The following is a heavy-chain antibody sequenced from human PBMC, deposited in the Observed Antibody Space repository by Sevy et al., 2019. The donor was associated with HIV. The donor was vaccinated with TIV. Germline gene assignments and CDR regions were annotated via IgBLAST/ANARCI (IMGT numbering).Heavy chain of an antibody. J-gene: IGHJ4*02. Sequence: GGSLRLSCAASGFDFSIYSMSWVRQAPGKGLEWVSTLSFGCGKINYADSVKGRLTISRDNSKRSVYLQMNNMRVKDTAVYYCAREGCTKPHDYWGQGTLVTVSS. CDR2: LSFGCGKI. CDR3: AREGCTKPHDY. CDR1: GFDFSIYS. V-gene: IGHV3-23*01. D-gene: IGHD2-8*01.